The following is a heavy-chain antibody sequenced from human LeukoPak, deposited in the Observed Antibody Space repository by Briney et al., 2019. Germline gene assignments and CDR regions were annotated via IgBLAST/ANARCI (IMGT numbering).Heavy chain of an antibody. CDR2: IYWNDDK. Sequence: SGPTLVNPTQTLTLTCTFSGFSLSTRGVGVGWIRQPPGKALEWLALIYWNDDKRYSPSLKTRLTITKDTSKNQVVLTMTNMDPVDTATYYCAHNSAILRYFDWWGQGTLVTVSS. CDR3: AHNSAILRYFDW. CDR1: GFSLSTRGVG. D-gene: IGHD3-9*01. V-gene: IGHV2-5*01. J-gene: IGHJ4*02.